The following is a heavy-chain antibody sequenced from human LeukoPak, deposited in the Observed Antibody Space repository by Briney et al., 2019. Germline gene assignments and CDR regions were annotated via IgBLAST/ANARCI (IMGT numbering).Heavy chain of an antibody. CDR3: ARQRYSSGWYY. D-gene: IGHD6-19*01. J-gene: IGHJ4*02. CDR2: IYTSGST. V-gene: IGHV4-4*09. CDR1: GGSISSYY. Sequence: SETLSLTCTVSGGSISSYYWSWIRQPPGKGLEWIGYIYTSGSTNYNPSLKSRVTISVDTSKNQFSLKLSSVTAADTAVYYCARQRYSSGWYYWGQGTLVTVSS.